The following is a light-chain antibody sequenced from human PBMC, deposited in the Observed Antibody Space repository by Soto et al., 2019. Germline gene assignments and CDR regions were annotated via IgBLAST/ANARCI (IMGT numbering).Light chain of an antibody. V-gene: IGKV1-5*01. CDR2: DAS. Sequence: DIQMTQSPSTLSASVGDRVTITCRASQSISSWLAWYQQKPGKAPKVLIFDASSLESGVPSRFSGSGSATEFTLTITNLQPEDFATYYCQQYDRFPITFGQGTRLEIK. J-gene: IGKJ5*01. CDR3: QQYDRFPIT. CDR1: QSISSW.